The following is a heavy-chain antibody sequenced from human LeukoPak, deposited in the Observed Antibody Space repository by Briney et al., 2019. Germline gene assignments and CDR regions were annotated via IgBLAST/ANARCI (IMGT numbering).Heavy chain of an antibody. D-gene: IGHD3-10*01. V-gene: IGHV1-2*02. CDR3: ARRRGAEYFQH. CDR1: GYTFTGYY. CDR2: INPNSGGT. J-gene: IGHJ1*01. Sequence: GASVRVSCKASGYTFTGYYMHWVRQAPGQGLEWMGWINPNSGGTNYAQKFQGRVTMTRDTSTSTAYMELSRLRSDDTAVYYCARRRGAEYFQHWGQGTLVTVSS.